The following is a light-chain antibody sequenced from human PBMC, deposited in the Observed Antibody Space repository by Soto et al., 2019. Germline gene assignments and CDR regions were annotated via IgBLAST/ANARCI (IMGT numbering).Light chain of an antibody. CDR3: SSYAGSNIL. V-gene: IGLV2-8*01. Sequence: QSALTQPPSASGSPGQSVTISCTGTSSDVGGYNYVSWYQQHPGKAPKLMIYEVSKRPSGVPDRFSGSKSGNTASLTVSVLQAEDEGDYYCSSYAGSNILFGGGTKLTVL. J-gene: IGLJ2*01. CDR2: EVS. CDR1: SSDVGGYNY.